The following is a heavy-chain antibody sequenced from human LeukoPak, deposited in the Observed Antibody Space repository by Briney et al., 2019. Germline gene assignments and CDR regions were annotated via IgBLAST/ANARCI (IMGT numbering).Heavy chain of an antibody. D-gene: IGHD6-13*01. V-gene: IGHV6-1*01. CDR3: ARDRHLSSSWFSNYYFDY. CDR1: RDTVSTDSAA. CDR2: TYYRSKWYN. J-gene: IGHJ4*02. Sequence: SQTLSLTCAISRDTVSTDSAAWNWIRQSPSRGLEWLGRTYYRSKWYNDYAVSVKSRITINPDTSKNQFSLQLNSVTPEDTAMYYCARDRHLSSSWFSNYYFDYWGQGTLVTVSS.